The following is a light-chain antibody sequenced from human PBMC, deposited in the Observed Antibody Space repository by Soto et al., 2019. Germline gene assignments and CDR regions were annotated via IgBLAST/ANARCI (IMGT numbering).Light chain of an antibody. CDR2: DVS. J-gene: IGLJ2*01. CDR3: SSYTSSSTSVV. V-gene: IGLV2-14*03. CDR1: SSDVGGYNY. Sequence: QSALTQPASVSGSPGQSITISRTGTSSDVGGYNYVSWYQHHPGKAPKLMIYDVSNRPSGVSDRFSGSKSGNTASPTISGLQAEDEADYYCSSYTSSSTSVVFGGGTKLTVL.